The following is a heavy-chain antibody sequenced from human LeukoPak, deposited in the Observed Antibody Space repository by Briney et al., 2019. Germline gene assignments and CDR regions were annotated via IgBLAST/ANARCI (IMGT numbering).Heavy chain of an antibody. J-gene: IGHJ3*01. CDR2: INPNSGGT. Sequence: ASVKVSCKASGYTFTGYYMHWVRQAPGQGLEWMGWINPNSGGTNYAQKFQGRVTMTRDTSISTAYMELSRLRSDDTAVYSCARERFGGWNDVAEWGQGTMVTVSS. D-gene: IGHD1-1*01. V-gene: IGHV1-2*02. CDR3: ARERFGGWNDVAE. CDR1: GYTFTGYY.